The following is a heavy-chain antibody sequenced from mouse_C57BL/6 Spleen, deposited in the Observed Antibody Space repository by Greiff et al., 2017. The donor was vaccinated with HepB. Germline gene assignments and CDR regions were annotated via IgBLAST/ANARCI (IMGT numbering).Heavy chain of an antibody. J-gene: IGHJ1*03. CDR2: ISYDGSN. D-gene: IGHD1-1*01. V-gene: IGHV3-6*01. CDR3: ARMRYYGSSSLDFDV. Sequence: EVKLMESGPGLVKPSQSLSLTCSVTGYSITSGYYWNWIRQFPGNKLEWMGYISYDGSNNYNPSLKNRISITRDTSKNQFFLKLNSVTTEDTATYYCARMRYYGSSSLDFDVWGTGTTVTVSS. CDR1: GYSITSGYY.